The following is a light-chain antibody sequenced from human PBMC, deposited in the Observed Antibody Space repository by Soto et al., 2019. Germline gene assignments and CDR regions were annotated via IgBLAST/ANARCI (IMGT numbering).Light chain of an antibody. J-gene: IGKJ4*01. CDR2: KAS. CDR3: QQYKNYFLT. V-gene: IGKV1-5*03. Sequence: DIQMTQSPSTLSASVGDRVTITCRASQSISNWLAWYQQKPGKAPKLLIYKASSLESGVPSRFSGSGSGTEFTLNISSLQPDDFATYYGQQYKNYFLTFGGGTKVEIK. CDR1: QSISNW.